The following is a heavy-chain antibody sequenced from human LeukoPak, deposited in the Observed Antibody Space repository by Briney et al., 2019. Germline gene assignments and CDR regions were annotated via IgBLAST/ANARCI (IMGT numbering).Heavy chain of an antibody. D-gene: IGHD3-10*01. CDR2: IIPILGIA. Sequence: ASVKVSCTASGVTFTSYTISWVRQAPGQGLEWMGRIIPILGIANYAQKFQGRVTITADKSPRTAYMELSSLRSEDTAVYYCATSGGGAWDYWGQGTLVTVSS. J-gene: IGHJ4*02. CDR3: ATSGGGAWDY. CDR1: GVTFTSYT. V-gene: IGHV1-69*02.